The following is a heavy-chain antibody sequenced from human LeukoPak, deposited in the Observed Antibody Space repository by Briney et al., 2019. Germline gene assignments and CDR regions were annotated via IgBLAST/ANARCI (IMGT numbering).Heavy chain of an antibody. Sequence: SGGSLRLSCAASGFTFRDFWMSWVRQAPGKGLEWVANIQQNGIEKYSVEGRFTISRDNVNSLLYLRINGLRADDTAMYYCARDRDGKDLWGQGTLVTVSS. CDR2: IQQNGIEK. CDR3: ARDRDGKDL. V-gene: IGHV3-7*03. J-gene: IGHJ5*02. D-gene: IGHD1-1*01. CDR1: GFTFRDFW.